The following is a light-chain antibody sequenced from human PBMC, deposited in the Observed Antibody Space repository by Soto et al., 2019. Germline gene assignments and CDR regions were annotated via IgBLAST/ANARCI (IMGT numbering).Light chain of an antibody. CDR2: DDR. CDR1: NIGSKS. Sequence: SYELTQPPSVSVAPGQTASLTCGGNNIGSKSVHWYQQKPGQAPVLVVFDDRDRPSGVPDRFSGSNSGHTATLTISRVEAGDEADYYCQVWDISSDPNYVFGTGTKVTVL. J-gene: IGLJ1*01. V-gene: IGLV3-21*02. CDR3: QVWDISSDPNYV.